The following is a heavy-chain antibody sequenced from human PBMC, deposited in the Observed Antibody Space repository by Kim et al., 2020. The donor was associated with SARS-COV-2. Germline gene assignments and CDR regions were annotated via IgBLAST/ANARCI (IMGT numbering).Heavy chain of an antibody. D-gene: IGHD3-22*01. J-gene: IGHJ6*02. CDR3: ARENYYDSSGYYYWYYYYGMDV. CDR1: GFTFSSYS. V-gene: IGHV3-21*01. Sequence: GGSLRLSCAASGFTFSSYSMNWVRQAPGKGLEWVSSISSSSSYIYYADSVKGRFTISRGNAKNSLYLQMNSLRAEDTAVYYCARENYYDSSGYYYWYYYYGMDVWGQGTTVTVSS. CDR2: ISSSSSYI.